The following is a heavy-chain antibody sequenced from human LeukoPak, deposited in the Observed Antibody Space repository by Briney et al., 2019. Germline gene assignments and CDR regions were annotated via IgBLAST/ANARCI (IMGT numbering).Heavy chain of an antibody. J-gene: IGHJ4*02. Sequence: SGGSLRLSCAASEFTFSSYWMSRVRQAPGKGLEWVANIKQDGSEKYYVDSVKGRFTISRDNAKNSLYLQMNSLRAEDTAVYYCARDPLGGSCFDYWGQGTLVTVSS. CDR3: ARDPLGGSCFDY. CDR1: EFTFSSYW. CDR2: IKQDGSEK. V-gene: IGHV3-7*01. D-gene: IGHD3-16*01.